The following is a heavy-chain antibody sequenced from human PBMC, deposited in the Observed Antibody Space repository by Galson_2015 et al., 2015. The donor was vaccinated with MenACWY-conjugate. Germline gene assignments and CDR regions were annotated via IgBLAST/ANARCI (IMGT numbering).Heavy chain of an antibody. CDR2: MTNDGSNK. J-gene: IGHJ3*01. CDR3: ARRRGRPLAHAFDF. D-gene: IGHD6-6*01. V-gene: IGHV3-30*01. Sequence: SVRVSCEASGFTFSSYTMHWVRQAPGKGLEWVGVMTNDGSNKYYAESLKGRFTIYRNNSNKTLYLQMESLKAEDTAVYYCARRRGRPLAHAFDFWVQGTMVTVSS. CDR1: GFTFSSYT.